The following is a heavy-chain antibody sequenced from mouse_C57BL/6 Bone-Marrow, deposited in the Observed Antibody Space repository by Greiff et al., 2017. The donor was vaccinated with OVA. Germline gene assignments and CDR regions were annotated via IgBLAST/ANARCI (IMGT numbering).Heavy chain of an antibody. J-gene: IGHJ3*01. D-gene: IGHD2-3*01. CDR3: ARNRARDGYYMAWFAY. CDR1: GFSLTSYG. V-gene: IGHV2-2*01. Sequence: VKLVESGPGLVQPSQSLSITCTVSGFSLTSYGVHWVRQSPGKGLEWLGVIWSGGSTDYNAAFISRLSISKDNSKSQVFFKMNSLQADDTAIYYCARNRARDGYYMAWFAYWGQGTLVTVSA. CDR2: IWSGGST.